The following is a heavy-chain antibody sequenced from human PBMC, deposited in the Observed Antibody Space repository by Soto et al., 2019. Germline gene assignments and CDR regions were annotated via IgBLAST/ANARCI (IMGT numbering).Heavy chain of an antibody. CDR3: ARDWTPLIAARDLWFDP. D-gene: IGHD6-6*01. V-gene: IGHV1-3*01. J-gene: IGHJ5*02. CDR1: GYTFTTYK. Sequence: ASVKVSCKASGYTFTTYKIFWVRQAPGQPLEWMGWIDAANANTKYSQKFQDRVTMTTDTSTSTAYMELRSLRSGDTAVYYCARDWTPLIAARDLWFDPWGQGTLVTVSS. CDR2: IDAANANT.